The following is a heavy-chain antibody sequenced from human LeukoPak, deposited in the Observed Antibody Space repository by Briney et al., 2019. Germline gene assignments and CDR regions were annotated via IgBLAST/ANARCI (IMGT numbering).Heavy chain of an antibody. CDR1: GYTFTDYY. D-gene: IGHD6-13*01. V-gene: IGHV1-69-2*01. Sequence: ASVKVSCKVSGYTFTDYYMHWVQQAPGKGLEWMGLVDPEDGETIYAEKFQGRVTITTDESTSTAYMELSSLRSEDTAVYYCAREDSSSWYYFDYWGQGTLVTVSS. CDR3: AREDSSSWYYFDY. CDR2: VDPEDGET. J-gene: IGHJ4*02.